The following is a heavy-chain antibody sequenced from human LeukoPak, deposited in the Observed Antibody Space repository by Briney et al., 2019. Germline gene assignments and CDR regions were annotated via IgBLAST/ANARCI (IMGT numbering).Heavy chain of an antibody. Sequence: GASVKVSCKASGYTFTSYAMNWVRQAPGQGLEWMGWINTNTGNPTYAQGFTGRFVFSLDTSVSTAYLQISSLKAEDTAVYYCARDSSGYGPYVLDVWGQGATVTVSS. J-gene: IGHJ6*02. V-gene: IGHV7-4-1*02. CDR3: ARDSSGYGPYVLDV. D-gene: IGHD3-22*01. CDR1: GYTFTSYA. CDR2: INTNTGNP.